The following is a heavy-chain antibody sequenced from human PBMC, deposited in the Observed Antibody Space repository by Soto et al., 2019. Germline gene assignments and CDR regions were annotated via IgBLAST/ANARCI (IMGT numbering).Heavy chain of an antibody. D-gene: IGHD4-17*01. V-gene: IGHV4-34*01. Sequence: SETLSLTCAVYGGSFSGYYWSWIRQPPGKGLEWSGEINHSGSTNYNPSLKSRVTISVDTSKNQFSLKLSSVTAADTAVYYCARNNAVTTDYWGQGTLVTVSS. CDR1: GGSFSGYY. CDR2: INHSGST. J-gene: IGHJ4*02. CDR3: ARNNAVTTDY.